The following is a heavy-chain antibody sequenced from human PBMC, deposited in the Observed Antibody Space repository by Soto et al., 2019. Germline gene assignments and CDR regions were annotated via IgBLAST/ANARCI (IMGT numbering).Heavy chain of an antibody. D-gene: IGHD6-19*01. CDR1: GYTFTGYY. V-gene: IGHV1-2*04. Sequence: ASVKVSCKASGYTFTGYYMHWVRQAPGQGLEWMGWINPNSGGTNYAQKFQGWVTMTRDTSISTAYMELSRLRSDDTAVYYCARSRGIAVAGTHAFDIWGQGTMVTVSS. J-gene: IGHJ3*02. CDR2: INPNSGGT. CDR3: ARSRGIAVAGTHAFDI.